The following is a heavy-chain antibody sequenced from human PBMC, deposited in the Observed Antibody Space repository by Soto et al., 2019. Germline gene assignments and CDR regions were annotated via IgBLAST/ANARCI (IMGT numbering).Heavy chain of an antibody. D-gene: IGHD6-13*01. CDR3: ARGSSSSWYSSDYYYGMDV. V-gene: IGHV3-7*01. J-gene: IGHJ6*02. CDR2: IKQDGSEK. CDR1: GFTFSSYW. Sequence: GGSLRLSCAASGFTFSSYWMSWVRQAPGKGLEWVANIKQDGSEKYYVDSVKSRFTISRDIAKNSLYLQMNSLRAEDTAVYYCARGSSSSWYSSDYYYGMDVWGQGTTVTVSS.